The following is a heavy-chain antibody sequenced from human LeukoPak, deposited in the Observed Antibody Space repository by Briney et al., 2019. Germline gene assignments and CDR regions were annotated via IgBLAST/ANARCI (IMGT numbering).Heavy chain of an antibody. D-gene: IGHD3-3*01. CDR2: IKLDGSEK. J-gene: IGHJ4*02. CDR1: GFTFSGYA. CDR3: ARDQYDTWSRRGNFDS. V-gene: IGHV3-7*03. Sequence: GGSLRLSCAASGFTFSGYAMSWVRQAPGKGLEWVANIKLDGSEKNYVDSVKGRFTISRDNTKNSLYLQMNSLRAEDTAVFYCARDQYDTWSRRGNFDSWGQGTLGIVSS.